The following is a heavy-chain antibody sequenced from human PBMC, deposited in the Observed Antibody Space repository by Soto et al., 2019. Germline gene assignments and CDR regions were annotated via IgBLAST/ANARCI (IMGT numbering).Heavy chain of an antibody. V-gene: IGHV3-33*01. CDR1: GFTFSSYG. CDR2: IWYDGSNK. J-gene: IGHJ6*02. CDR3: ARDYYDSSGYPLYYYYGMDV. Sequence: GGSLSLSCAASGFTFSSYGMHWVRQAPGKGLEWVAVIWYDGSNKYYADSVKGRFTISRDNSKNTLYLQMNSLRAEDTAVYYCARDYYDSSGYPLYYYYGMDVWGQGTTVTVSS. D-gene: IGHD3-22*01.